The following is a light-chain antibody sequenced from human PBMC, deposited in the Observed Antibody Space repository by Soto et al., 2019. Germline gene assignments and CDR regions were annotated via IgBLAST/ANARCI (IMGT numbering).Light chain of an antibody. CDR1: QSINIY. CDR2: GAS. V-gene: IGKV1-39*01. Sequence: IQMTQSPSSLSASVGASVTVTCRASQSINIYLNWYQQKPGKAPTLLIYGASSLQSGVPSRFTGGGSRTDFTLTISSFQPDDFATYYCQQSYISPSTFGQGTKLEIK. J-gene: IGKJ2*01. CDR3: QQSYISPST.